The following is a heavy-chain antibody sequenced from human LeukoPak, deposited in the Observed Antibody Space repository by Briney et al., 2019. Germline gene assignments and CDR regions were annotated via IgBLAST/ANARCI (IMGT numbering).Heavy chain of an antibody. CDR2: INPNSGGT. CDR3: ARELHIVVVPAATHFDY. Sequence: ASVKVSCKASGYTFTGYYMHWVRQAPGQGLEWMGWINPNSGGTNYAQKFQGRVTMTRDTSTSTVYMELSSLRSEDTAVYYCARELHIVVVPAATHFDYWGQGTLVTVSS. J-gene: IGHJ4*02. CDR1: GYTFTGYY. V-gene: IGHV1-2*02. D-gene: IGHD2-2*01.